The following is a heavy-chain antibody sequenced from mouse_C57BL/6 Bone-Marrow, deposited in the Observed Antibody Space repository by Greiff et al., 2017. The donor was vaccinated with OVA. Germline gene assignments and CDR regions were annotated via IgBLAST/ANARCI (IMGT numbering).Heavy chain of an antibody. J-gene: IGHJ2*01. CDR1: GYTFTSYW. Sequence: QVQLQQPGAELVMPGASVKLSCKASGYTFTSYWMHWVKQRPGQGLEWIGEIDPSDSYTNYNQKFKGKSTLTVDKSSSTAYMQLSSLTSEDSAVYYCARGATVGFDYWGQGTTLTDSS. D-gene: IGHD1-1*01. CDR2: IDPSDSYT. CDR3: ARGATVGFDY. V-gene: IGHV1-69*01.